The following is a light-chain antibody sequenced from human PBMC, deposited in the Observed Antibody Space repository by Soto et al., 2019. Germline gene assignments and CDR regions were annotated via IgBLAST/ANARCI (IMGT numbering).Light chain of an antibody. CDR2: AES. CDR1: QSVTSNF. Sequence: EIVLTQSPGTLSLSPGERATLSCRASQSVTSNFLVWYQQKPGQAPRLLTYAESSRATGIPERFSGSGSGTDFTLTISRLEPEDFAVYYCQQYGSSPLTFGGGTKVEIK. V-gene: IGKV3-20*01. J-gene: IGKJ4*01. CDR3: QQYGSSPLT.